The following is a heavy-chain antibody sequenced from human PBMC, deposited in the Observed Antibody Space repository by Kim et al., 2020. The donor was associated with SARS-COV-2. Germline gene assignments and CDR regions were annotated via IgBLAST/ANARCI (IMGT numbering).Heavy chain of an antibody. D-gene: IGHD5-12*01. CDR1: GFTFGDYA. Sequence: GGSLRLSCTASGFTFGDYAMSWVRQAPGKGLEWVGFISSKADGGTTEYAASVKGRFTISRDDSKSIAYLQMNSLKTEDTAVYYCTRDRWLVDIVATTYWFDPWGQGTLVTVSS. J-gene: IGHJ5*02. CDR3: TRDRWLVDIVATTYWFDP. CDR2: ISSKADGGTT. V-gene: IGHV3-49*04.